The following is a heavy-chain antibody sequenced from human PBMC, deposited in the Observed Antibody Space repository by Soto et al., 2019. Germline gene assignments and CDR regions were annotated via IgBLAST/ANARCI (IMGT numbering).Heavy chain of an antibody. CDR2: IVVGSGNT. J-gene: IGHJ3*02. CDR1: GFTFTSSA. CDR3: GSAQLIAARRAFDI. Sequence: ASVKVSCEACGFTFTSSAMQWVRQARGQRLEWIGWIVVGSGNTNYAQKFQERVTITRDMSTSTAYMELSSLRSEDTAVYYCGSAQLIAARRAFDIWGQGTMVTVSS. V-gene: IGHV1-58*02. D-gene: IGHD6-6*01.